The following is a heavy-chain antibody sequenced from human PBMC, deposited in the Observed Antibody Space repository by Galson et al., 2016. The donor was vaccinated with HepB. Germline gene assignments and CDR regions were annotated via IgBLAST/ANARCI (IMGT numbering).Heavy chain of an antibody. Sequence: SVKVSCKVSGDTLTEFSIHWMRQAPGKGLEWMAGFDREAGETIDTEKFQDRVTMTEDTSTDTAYMELSSLISEDTAFYYCVTGHDYRANAYWGQGTLVTVSS. CDR3: VTGHDYRANAY. V-gene: IGHV1-24*01. CDR1: GDTLTEFS. J-gene: IGHJ4*02. CDR2: FDREAGET. D-gene: IGHD4/OR15-4a*01.